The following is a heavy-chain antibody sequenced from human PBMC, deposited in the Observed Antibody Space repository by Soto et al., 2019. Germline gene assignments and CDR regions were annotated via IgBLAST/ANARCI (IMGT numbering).Heavy chain of an antibody. Sequence: QITLKESGPTLVKPRQTLTLTCTFSGFSLSTGGVGVGWIRQPPGKALEWLALIYWDDDKRYRPSLKSRLTITKDTSQNPVVLTMTNMDPVDTATYYCATGLGSSSGTNYYYAMDVWGQGTTVTVSS. CDR2: IYWDDDK. CDR1: GFSLSTGGVG. V-gene: IGHV2-5*02. CDR3: ATGLGSSSGTNYYYAMDV. D-gene: IGHD6-6*01. J-gene: IGHJ6*02.